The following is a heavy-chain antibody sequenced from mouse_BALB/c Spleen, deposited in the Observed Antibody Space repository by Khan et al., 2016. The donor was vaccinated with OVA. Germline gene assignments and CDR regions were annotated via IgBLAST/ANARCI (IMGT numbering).Heavy chain of an antibody. Sequence: QVQLQQSGAELARPGASVKLSCKASGYTFTDYYINWVKQRTGQGLEWIGEISPGRGDTYYNERFKGKATLHADKSSRTAYMQLSSLTSEASAVYFCARRNYFGYTFAYWGQGTLVTVSA. D-gene: IGHD1-2*01. V-gene: IGHV1-77*01. CDR3: ARRNYFGYTFAY. CDR1: GYTFTDYY. CDR2: ISPGRGDT. J-gene: IGHJ3*01.